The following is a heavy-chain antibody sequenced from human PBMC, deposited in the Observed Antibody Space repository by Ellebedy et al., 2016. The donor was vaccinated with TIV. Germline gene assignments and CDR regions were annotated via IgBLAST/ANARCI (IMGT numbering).Heavy chain of an antibody. CDR1: GFTFSSYA. D-gene: IGHD2-2*01. CDR2: ISYDGSNK. CDR3: ARDRIVVVPAAITPLDY. V-gene: IGHV3-30-3*01. J-gene: IGHJ4*02. Sequence: GESLKISXAASGFTFSSYAMHWVRQAPGKGLEWVAVISYDGSNKYYADSVKGRFTISRDNSKNTLYLQMNSLRAEDTAVYYCARDRIVVVPAAITPLDYWGQGTLVTVSS.